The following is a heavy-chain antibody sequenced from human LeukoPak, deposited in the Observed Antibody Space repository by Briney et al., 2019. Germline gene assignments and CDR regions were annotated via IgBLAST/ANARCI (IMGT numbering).Heavy chain of an antibody. CDR1: GYTFTGYY. J-gene: IGHJ4*02. CDR2: INPNSGGT. V-gene: IGHV1-2*02. CDR3: ARTRDYYDSSGYCYDY. D-gene: IGHD3-22*01. Sequence: ASVKVSCKASGYTFTGYYMHWVRQAPGQGLEWMGWINPNSGGTNYAQKFQGRVTMTRDTSISTAYMELSRLRSDDTAVYYCARTRDYYDSSGYCYDYWGQGTLVTVSS.